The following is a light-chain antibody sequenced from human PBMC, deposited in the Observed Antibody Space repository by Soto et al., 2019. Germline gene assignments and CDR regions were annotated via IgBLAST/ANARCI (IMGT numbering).Light chain of an antibody. CDR2: WAS. Sequence: DIVMTQSPDSLAVSLGERATINCKSSQSVFYSSNNKNFLAWYQQKPGQPPKLLIYWASTRESGVPDRFSCSGSGACFTLTISSLQAEDVAVYYCQQYYSTPWTFGQGTKVEIK. CDR1: QSVFYSSNNKNF. J-gene: IGKJ1*01. V-gene: IGKV4-1*01. CDR3: QQYYSTPWT.